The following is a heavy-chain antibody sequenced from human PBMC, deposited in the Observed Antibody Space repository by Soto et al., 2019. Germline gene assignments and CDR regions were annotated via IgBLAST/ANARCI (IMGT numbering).Heavy chain of an antibody. CDR2: ISYDGSNK. CDR1: GFTFSSYG. Sequence: PGGSLRLSCAASGFTFSSYGMHWVRQAPGKGLEWVAVISYDGSNKYYADSVKGRFTISRDNSKNTLYLQMNSLRAEDTAVYYCAKIQLDYYYGMDVWGQGTTVTVSS. CDR3: AKIQLDYYYGMDV. J-gene: IGHJ6*02. V-gene: IGHV3-30*18. D-gene: IGHD6-13*01.